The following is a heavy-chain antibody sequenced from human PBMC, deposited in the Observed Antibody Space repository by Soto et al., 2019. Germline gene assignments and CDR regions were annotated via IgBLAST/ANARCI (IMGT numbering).Heavy chain of an antibody. CDR2: IYSGGTT. CDR3: ARGRYFDL. J-gene: IGHJ2*01. Sequence: EVQVVESGGGLVQPGGSLRLSCAASGLTVSSNNMNWVRQAPGKGLEWVSVIYSGGTTLYADSVKGRFTISRDNSKNTLYLKMNSLRAEDTAVYYCARGRYFDLWGRGTLVTVSS. CDR1: GLTVSSNN. V-gene: IGHV3-66*01.